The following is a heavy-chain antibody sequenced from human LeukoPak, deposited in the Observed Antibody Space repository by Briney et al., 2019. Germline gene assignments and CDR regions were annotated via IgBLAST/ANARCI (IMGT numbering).Heavy chain of an antibody. V-gene: IGHV4-59*08. Sequence: SETLSLTCTVSGGSINSYYWSWIRQPPGKGLEWIGYIHYSGSTNNKPSLKSRVTISVDTSKNQFSLKLSSVTAADTAVYYCARSGGQLWGPEVWDVWGQGTTVTVSS. J-gene: IGHJ6*02. D-gene: IGHD5-18*01. CDR1: GGSINSYY. CDR3: ARSGGQLWGPEVWDV. CDR2: IHYSGST.